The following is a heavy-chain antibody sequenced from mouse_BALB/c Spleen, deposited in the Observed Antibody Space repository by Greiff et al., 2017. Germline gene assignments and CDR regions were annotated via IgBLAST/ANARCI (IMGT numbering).Heavy chain of an antibody. D-gene: IGHD1-1*02. CDR3: ARAYGYDAMDY. V-gene: IGHV3-5*02. Sequence: EVQLQESGPGLVKPSQTVSLTCTVTGISITTGNYRWSWIRQFPGNKLEWIGYIYYSGTITYNPSLTSRTTITRDTSKNQFFLEMNSLTAEDTATYYCARAYGYDAMDYWGQGTSVTVSS. CDR1: GISITTGNYR. J-gene: IGHJ4*01. CDR2: IYYSGTI.